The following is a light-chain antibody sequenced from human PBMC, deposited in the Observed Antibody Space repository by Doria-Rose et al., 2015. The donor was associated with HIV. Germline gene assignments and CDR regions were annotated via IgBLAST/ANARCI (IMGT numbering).Light chain of an antibody. V-gene: IGKV3-20*01. CDR3: QQYGTSRGT. J-gene: IGKJ5*01. CDR2: DAS. Sequence: TQSPGTLSLSPGERATLSCGASQRVKSSYLAWYQQKPGQAPRLIIYDASTRATGIPDRFSGSGSGTDFTLTISRLEPEDVAVYYCQQYGTSRGTFGQGTRLEIK. CDR1: QRVKSSY.